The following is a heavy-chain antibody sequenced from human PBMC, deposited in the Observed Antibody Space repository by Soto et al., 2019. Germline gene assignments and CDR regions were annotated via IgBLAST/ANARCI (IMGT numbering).Heavy chain of an antibody. CDR3: ASTDIVVVPANNWFDP. Sequence: ETLSLTCAVYGGSFSGYYWSWIRQPPGKGLEWIGEINHSGSTNYNPSLKSRVTISVDTSKNQFSLKLSSVTAADTAVYYCASTDIVVVPANNWFDPWGQGTLVTVSS. D-gene: IGHD2-2*01. CDR2: INHSGST. V-gene: IGHV4-34*01. CDR1: GGSFSGYY. J-gene: IGHJ5*02.